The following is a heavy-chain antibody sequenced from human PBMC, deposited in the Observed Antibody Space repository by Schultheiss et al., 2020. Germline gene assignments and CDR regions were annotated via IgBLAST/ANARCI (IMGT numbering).Heavy chain of an antibody. Sequence: SETLSLTCTVSGGSISSYYWSWIRQPPGKGLEWIGYIYYSGSTNYNPSLKSRVTISVDTSKNQFSLKLSSVTAADTAVYYCARHEGPSWSFDYWGQGTLVTVSS. CDR1: GGSISSYY. CDR2: IYYSGST. V-gene: IGHV4-59*08. J-gene: IGHJ4*02. CDR3: ARHEGPSWSFDY. D-gene: IGHD2-15*01.